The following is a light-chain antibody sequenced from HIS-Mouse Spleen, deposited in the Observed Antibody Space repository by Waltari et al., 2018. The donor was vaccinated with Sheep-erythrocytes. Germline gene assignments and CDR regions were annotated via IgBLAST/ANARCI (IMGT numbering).Light chain of an antibody. CDR3: CSYAGSSTPWV. CDR1: SSDLGSYNL. V-gene: IGLV2-23*01. Sequence: QSALTQPASVSGSPGQSITISCTGISSDLGSYNLVSWYQQHPGKAPKLMIYEGSKRPSGVSNRFSGSKSGNTASLTISGLQAEDEADYYCCSYAGSSTPWVFGGGTKLTVL. CDR2: EGS. J-gene: IGLJ3*02.